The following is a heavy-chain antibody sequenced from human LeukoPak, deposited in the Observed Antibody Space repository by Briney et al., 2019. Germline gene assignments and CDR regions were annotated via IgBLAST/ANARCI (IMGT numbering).Heavy chain of an antibody. Sequence: GASVKVSCKASGGTFSSYAISWVRQAPGQGLEWMGRIIPILGIANYAQKFQGRVTITADKSTSTAYMELSSLRSEDTAVYYCARDVQGSGSYYFFDYWGQGTLVSGSS. V-gene: IGHV1-69*04. CDR2: IIPILGIA. CDR1: GGTFSSYA. D-gene: IGHD3-10*01. J-gene: IGHJ4*02. CDR3: ARDVQGSGSYYFFDY.